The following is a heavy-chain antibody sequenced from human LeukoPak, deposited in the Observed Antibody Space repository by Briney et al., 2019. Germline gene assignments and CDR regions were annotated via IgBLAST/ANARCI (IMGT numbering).Heavy chain of an antibody. J-gene: IGHJ3*02. Sequence: SETLSLTCTVSGGYISSHYWSWIRQPPGKGLEWIGYMYYSGRTNYNPSLKSRVTISVDTSKNQFSLKLRSVTAADTAVYYCARARYVNSFYAFDIWGQGTLVTVSS. CDR2: MYYSGRT. CDR1: GGYISSHY. V-gene: IGHV4-59*11. CDR3: ARARYVNSFYAFDI. D-gene: IGHD3-9*01.